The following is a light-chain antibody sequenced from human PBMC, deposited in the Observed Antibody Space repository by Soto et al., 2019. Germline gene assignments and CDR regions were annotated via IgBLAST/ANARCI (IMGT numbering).Light chain of an antibody. CDR2: GAS. CDR1: QSVSSN. CDR3: QQYNNWPPVT. Sequence: EIVMMQSPATLSVSPWERVTLSCRASQSVSSNLAWYQQKSGQAPRLLIYGASTRATGIPARFSGSGSGTEFTRTISSLQSEDFAIYYCQQYNNWPPVTFGQGTRLEIK. J-gene: IGKJ5*01. V-gene: IGKV3-15*01.